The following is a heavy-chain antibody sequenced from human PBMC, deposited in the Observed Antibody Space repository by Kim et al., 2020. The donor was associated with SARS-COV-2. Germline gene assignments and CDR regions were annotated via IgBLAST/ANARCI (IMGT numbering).Heavy chain of an antibody. CDR2: ISYDGSNK. CDR1: GFTFSSYG. V-gene: IGHV3-30*18. Sequence: GGSLRLSCAASGFTFSSYGMHWVRQAPGKGLEWVAVISYDGSNKYYADSVKGRFTISRDNSKNTLYLQMNSLRAEDTAVYYCAKGGEARPFPFPFDYWGQGTLVTVSS. CDR3: AKGGEARPFPFPFDY. D-gene: IGHD6-6*01. J-gene: IGHJ4*02.